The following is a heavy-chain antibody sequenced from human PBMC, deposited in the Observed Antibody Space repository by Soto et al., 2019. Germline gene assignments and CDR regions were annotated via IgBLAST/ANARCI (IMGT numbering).Heavy chain of an antibody. V-gene: IGHV1-46*01. CDR2: INPSGGST. CDR3: AGPSIMGIALAGTRHGKDG. J-gene: IGHJ6*02. CDR1: GYPFTSYC. Sequence: ASVKVSCKASGYPFTSYCMHWERQAPGQGLEWMGIINPSGGSTSYAQKFQGRVTMTRDTSTSTVYMEMSSLSSEDTAVYYCAGPSIMGIALAGTRHGKDGLGQGRTVSVSS. D-gene: IGHD6-19*01.